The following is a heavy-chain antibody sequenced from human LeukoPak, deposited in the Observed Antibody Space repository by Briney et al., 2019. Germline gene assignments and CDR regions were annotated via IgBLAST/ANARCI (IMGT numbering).Heavy chain of an antibody. D-gene: IGHD2-2*01. CDR1: GFTFPDHS. CDR3: ARICSSTDCLIPD. J-gene: IGHJ4*02. CDR2: ISGSSTTK. V-gene: IGHV3-48*02. Sequence: GGSLRLSCAVSGFTFPDHSMHWVRQAPGKGLEWISSISGSSTTKYYADSVKGRFIISRDNAGNSLFLRMNNLRDEDTAIYYCARICSSTDCLIPDWGQGTLVTVSS.